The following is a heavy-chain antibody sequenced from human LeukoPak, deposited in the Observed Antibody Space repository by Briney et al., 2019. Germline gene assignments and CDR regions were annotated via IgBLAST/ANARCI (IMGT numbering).Heavy chain of an antibody. CDR1: GFTYSSYA. Sequence: GGSLRLSCAGSGFTYSSYAMSWVRQAPGKRLEWVSAISGSGGSTYYADSVKGRFTISRDNSKNTLYLQMNSLRAEDTAVYYCAKDTYVDTAPLDYWGQGTLVTVSS. V-gene: IGHV3-23*01. D-gene: IGHD5-18*01. J-gene: IGHJ4*02. CDR2: ISGSGGST. CDR3: AKDTYVDTAPLDY.